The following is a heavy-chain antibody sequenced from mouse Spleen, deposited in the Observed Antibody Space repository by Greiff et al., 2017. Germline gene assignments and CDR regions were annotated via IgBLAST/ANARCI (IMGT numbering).Heavy chain of an antibody. Sequence: QVQLQQSGAELVKPGASVKISCKASGYAFSSYWMNWVKQRPGKGLEWIGQLYPGAGDTNYNGKFKGKATLTADKSSSTAYMQISSLTSEDSAVYFCARDGNYAMDYWGQGTSVTVSS. CDR1: GYAFSSYW. CDR2: LYPGAGDT. D-gene: IGHD2-3*01. V-gene: IGHV1-80*01. CDR3: ARDGNYAMDY. J-gene: IGHJ4*01.